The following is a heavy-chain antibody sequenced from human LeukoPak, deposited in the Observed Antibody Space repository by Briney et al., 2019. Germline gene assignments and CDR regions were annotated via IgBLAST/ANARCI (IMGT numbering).Heavy chain of an antibody. J-gene: IGHJ4*02. Sequence: SETLSLTCTVSGGPISSSPYYWGWIRQPPGKGLEWIGSIYYSGNTYYNPSLKSRVIISVDTSKNQFSLNLRSVTVADTAVYYCARHLSSSCYTPFDDWGQGTLVTVSS. V-gene: IGHV4-39*01. D-gene: IGHD2-2*02. CDR2: IYYSGNT. CDR3: ARHLSSSCYTPFDD. CDR1: GGPISSSPYY.